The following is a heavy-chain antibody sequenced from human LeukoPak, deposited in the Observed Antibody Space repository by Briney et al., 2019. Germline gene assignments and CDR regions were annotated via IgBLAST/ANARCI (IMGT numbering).Heavy chain of an antibody. V-gene: IGHV4-30-2*01. CDR2: IYHSGST. J-gene: IGHJ3*02. D-gene: IGHD6-25*01. CDR3: ATIQRDHAFDI. Sequence: SETLSLTCAVSGGSISSGGYSWSWIRQPPGKGLEWIGYIYHSGSTYYNPSLKSRVTISVDRSKNQFSLKLSSMTAADTAVYFCATIQRDHAFDIWGQGTMVTVSS. CDR1: GGSISSGGYS.